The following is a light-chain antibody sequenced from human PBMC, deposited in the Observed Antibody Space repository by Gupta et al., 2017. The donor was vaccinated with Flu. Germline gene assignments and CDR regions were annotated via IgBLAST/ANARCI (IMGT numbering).Light chain of an antibody. CDR2: EVS. CDR1: HSPGHSDGNTY. J-gene: IGKJ1*01. Sequence: VTLCEPVSISCRVTHSPGHSDGNTYLTWFQQRPGQATRRLVYEVSNRDSGIPARFSGSGSGTDFTLKISSMEAEDVVVYFCWQFKHWPRTFGQGTKVEVK. V-gene: IGKV2-30*02. CDR3: WQFKHWPRT.